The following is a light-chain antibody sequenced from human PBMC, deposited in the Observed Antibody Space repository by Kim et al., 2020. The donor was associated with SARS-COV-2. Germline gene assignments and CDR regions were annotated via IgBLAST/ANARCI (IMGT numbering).Light chain of an antibody. CDR3: QKYDSAPWT. V-gene: IGKV1-27*01. Sequence: ASVGDEVTITCRASQGISNYLAWYQQKPGKAPKLLIYATSTLQSGVPSRFRGSRSGTDFTLIITRLQPEDVATYYGQKYDSAPWTFGQGTKVDIK. CDR1: QGISNY. J-gene: IGKJ1*01. CDR2: ATS.